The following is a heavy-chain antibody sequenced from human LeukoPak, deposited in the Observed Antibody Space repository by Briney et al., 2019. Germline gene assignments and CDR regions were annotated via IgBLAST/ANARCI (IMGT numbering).Heavy chain of an antibody. Sequence: GGSLRLSCAASGFTLSSYSMSWVRQAPGKGLEWISFIDSSSRTIFYAESVKGRFTISRDNAKNSLFLQMNSLRAEDTAVYYCARRVPNEVITDYFDYWGPGTLVTVSS. CDR3: ARRVPNEVITDYFDY. CDR1: GFTLSSYS. CDR2: IDSSSRTI. V-gene: IGHV3-48*04. J-gene: IGHJ4*02. D-gene: IGHD3-16*01.